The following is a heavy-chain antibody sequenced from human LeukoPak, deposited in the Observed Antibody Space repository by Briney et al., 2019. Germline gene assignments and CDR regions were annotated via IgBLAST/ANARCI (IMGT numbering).Heavy chain of an antibody. Sequence: ASVKVSCKASGYTFTGYYMHWVRQAPGQGLEWMGWINPNSGGTNYAQKFQGRVTMTRDTSISTAYMELSRLRSDDTAVYYCARDHYSGYDYTLYYYYYGMDVWGQGTTVTVSS. D-gene: IGHD5-12*01. V-gene: IGHV1-2*02. CDR3: ARDHYSGYDYTLYYYYYGMDV. CDR2: INPNSGGT. J-gene: IGHJ6*02. CDR1: GYTFTGYY.